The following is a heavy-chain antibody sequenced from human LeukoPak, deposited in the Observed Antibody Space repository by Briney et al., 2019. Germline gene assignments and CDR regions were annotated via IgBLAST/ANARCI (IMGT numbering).Heavy chain of an antibody. Sequence: GGSLRLSCAASGFTFSSYEMNWVRQAPGKGLEWVSYISSSGSIIYYADSVKGRFIIPRDNAKNSLYLQMNSLRAEDTAVYYCTRDRYYYDSSGHPYYFDYWGQGTLVTVSP. D-gene: IGHD3-22*01. CDR2: ISSSGSII. CDR3: TRDRYYYDSSGHPYYFDY. J-gene: IGHJ4*02. CDR1: GFTFSSYE. V-gene: IGHV3-48*03.